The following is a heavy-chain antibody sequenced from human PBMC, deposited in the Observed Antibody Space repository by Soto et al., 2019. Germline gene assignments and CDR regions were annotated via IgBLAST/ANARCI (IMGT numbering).Heavy chain of an antibody. CDR3: ARDWSYALNY. CDR2: INSDGTDT. D-gene: IGHD3-16*01. V-gene: IGHV3-74*01. CDR1: GFTFSSSW. Sequence: VGSLRLSCAASGFTFSSSWMHWVRQAPGKGLVWVSHINSDGTDTNYADSVKGRFTISRDNAKNTVYLQMNSLRAEDTAVYYCARDWSYALNYWGQGSLVTVSS. J-gene: IGHJ4*02.